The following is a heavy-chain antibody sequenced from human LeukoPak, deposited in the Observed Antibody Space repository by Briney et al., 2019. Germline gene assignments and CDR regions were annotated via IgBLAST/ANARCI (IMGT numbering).Heavy chain of an antibody. J-gene: IGHJ3*02. D-gene: IGHD6-13*01. V-gene: IGHV4-39*07. CDR2: IYYSGST. Sequence: ASETLSLTCTVSGGSISSSSYYWGWIRQPPGKGLEWIGIIYYSGSTYYNPSLKSRVTISVDTSKNQFSLKLSSVTAADTAVYYCARDRGSSSWNHDAFDIWGQGTMVTVSS. CDR3: ARDRGSSSWNHDAFDI. CDR1: GGSISSSSYY.